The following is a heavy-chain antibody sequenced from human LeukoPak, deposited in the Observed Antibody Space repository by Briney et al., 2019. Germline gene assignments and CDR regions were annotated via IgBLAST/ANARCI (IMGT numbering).Heavy chain of an antibody. J-gene: IGHJ5*02. CDR2: INHSGST. CDR3: ARGKAARANWFDP. Sequence: SETLSLTCAVYGGSFSGYYWSWIRQPPGKGLEWIGEINHSGSTNYNPSLKSRVTISVDTSKNQFSLKLSSVTAADTAVYYCARGKAARANWFDPWGQGTLVTVSP. V-gene: IGHV4-34*01. D-gene: IGHD6-6*01. CDR1: GGSFSGYY.